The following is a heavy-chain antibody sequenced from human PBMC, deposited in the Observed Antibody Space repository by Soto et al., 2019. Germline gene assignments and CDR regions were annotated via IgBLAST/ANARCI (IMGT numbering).Heavy chain of an antibody. J-gene: IGHJ5*01. V-gene: IGHV4-59*01. CDR2: IHYSGRT. Sequence: QVQLQESGPGLVKPSETLSLTCTFSGGSISSYYWSWIRQSPGKGLEWIGYIHYSGRTNYNPSLKSRVTISVDTSKKQFSLKLSSVTAPDTAVYYCARDQGYPGAFDCWGQGTLVTVAS. D-gene: IGHD1-26*01. CDR3: ARDQGYPGAFDC. CDR1: GGSISSYY.